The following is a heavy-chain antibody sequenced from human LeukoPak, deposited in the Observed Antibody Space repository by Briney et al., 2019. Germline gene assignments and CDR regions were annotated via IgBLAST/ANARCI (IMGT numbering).Heavy chain of an antibody. CDR2: ISNDGYSQ. D-gene: IGHD2-21*01. CDR1: GFTFSSYG. V-gene: IGHV3-30*18. J-gene: IGHJ4*02. CDR3: AKACQGGGVCFLILE. Sequence: GGSLRLSCAASGFTFSSYGMHWVRQAPGKGLEWVAVISNDGYSQYYAHSVKGRFTVSRDNSKNTLYLQMNNLKTDDTAVYYCAKACQGGGVCFLILEWGEGTLLTVSS.